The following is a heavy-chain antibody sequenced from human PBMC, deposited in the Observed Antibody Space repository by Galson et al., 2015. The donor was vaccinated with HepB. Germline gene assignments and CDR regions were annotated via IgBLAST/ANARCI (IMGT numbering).Heavy chain of an antibody. V-gene: IGHV1-8*01. Sequence: SVKVSCKASGYTFTSYDINWVRQVTGQGPEWMGWMNPNSGNTGYAQKFQGRVSLTRDTSISTAYLELSSLRSEDTVIYYCTRDYGGNSGWFDPWGQGTLVTVSS. CDR1: GYTFTSYD. J-gene: IGHJ5*02. CDR3: TRDYGGNSGWFDP. CDR2: MNPNSGNT. D-gene: IGHD4-23*01.